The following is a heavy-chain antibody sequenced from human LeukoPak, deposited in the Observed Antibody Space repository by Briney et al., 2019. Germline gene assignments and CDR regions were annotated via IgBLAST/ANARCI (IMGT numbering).Heavy chain of an antibody. V-gene: IGHV3-7*01. D-gene: IGHD3-22*01. J-gene: IGHJ4*02. CDR2: IKQDGSEK. CDR3: ARDKYYDRYFDS. Sequence: GGSLTLSCAGSGFTFINNWMSWVRQAPGKGLEWVANIKQDGSEKYYVDSVKGRFTIFRDNAKNSLSLQMNSLRVEDSGVYYCARDKYYDRYFDSWGQGTLVTVSS. CDR1: GFTFINNW.